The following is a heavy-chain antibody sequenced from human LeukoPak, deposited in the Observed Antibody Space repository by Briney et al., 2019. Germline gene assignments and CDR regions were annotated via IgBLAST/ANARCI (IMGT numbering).Heavy chain of an antibody. CDR3: ARTTEAHSWRTRYYDYYMDV. Sequence: PSETLSLTCTVSGGSIMNYFWTWIRQPPGKGLEWIGYIHYSGSTNYNPFLKSQVTISVDTSKNQLSLKVTSVSAADTAVYYCARTTEAHSWRTRYYDYYMDVWGKGTTVTVSS. J-gene: IGHJ6*03. V-gene: IGHV4-59*01. CDR1: GGSIMNYF. D-gene: IGHD6-13*01. CDR2: IHYSGST.